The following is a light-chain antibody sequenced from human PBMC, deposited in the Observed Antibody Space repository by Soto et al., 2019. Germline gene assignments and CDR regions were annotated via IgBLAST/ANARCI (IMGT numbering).Light chain of an antibody. CDR2: GTS. CDR1: QSVSNY. CDR3: QQYGSIPRT. V-gene: IGKV3-20*01. Sequence: EIVMTQSPGTLSVSPGERVTLSCRASQSVSNYFAWYQQKPGQAPRLLLYGTSYRATGIPDRFSGSGSGTDFTLTISRLEPEDFAVYYCQQYGSIPRTFGRGTKVDI. J-gene: IGKJ1*01.